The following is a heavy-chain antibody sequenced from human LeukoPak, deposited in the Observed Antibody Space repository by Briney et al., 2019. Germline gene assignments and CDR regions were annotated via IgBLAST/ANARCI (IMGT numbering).Heavy chain of an antibody. CDR1: GGSISSYY. CDR3: ARVGGVRGVIGYFDY. D-gene: IGHD3-10*01. Sequence: SETLSLTCTVSGGSISSYYWSWIRQPPGKGLEWIGYIYYSGSTNYNPSLKSRVTISVDTSKNQFSLKLSSVTAADTAVYYCARVGGVRGVIGYFDYWGQGTLVTVSS. V-gene: IGHV4-59*01. CDR2: IYYSGST. J-gene: IGHJ4*02.